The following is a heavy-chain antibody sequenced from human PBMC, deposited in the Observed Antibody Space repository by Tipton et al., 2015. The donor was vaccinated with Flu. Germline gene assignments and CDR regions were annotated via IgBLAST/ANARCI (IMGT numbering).Heavy chain of an antibody. CDR3: ARLSYYDVDLKNFYFDY. J-gene: IGHJ4*02. Sequence: SLRLSCAASGFTFANYWMNWVRQAPGKGLEWVANIKEDGSKIYYVGSVKGRFTISRDNANNLGYLQMNSLSVEDTAVYYCARLSYYDVDLKNFYFDYWGQGALVTVSS. CDR1: GFTFANYW. V-gene: IGHV3-7*01. D-gene: IGHD3-10*02. CDR2: IKEDGSKI.